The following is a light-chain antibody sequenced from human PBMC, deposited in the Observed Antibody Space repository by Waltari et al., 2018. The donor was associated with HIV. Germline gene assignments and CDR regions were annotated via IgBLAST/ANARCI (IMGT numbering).Light chain of an antibody. J-gene: IGLJ2*01. CDR2: EVT. CDR3: TSYISGTSPV. CDR1: DLNDNEY. V-gene: IGLV2-14*01. Sequence: QSALTQTPSVSGSPGQSMTTSCDLNDNEYATWYQRHPGKAPKVIIYEVTNRPSGLSNRFSGSKSGNTATLTISGLQPEDEADYFCTSYISGTSPVFGRGTRVTVL.